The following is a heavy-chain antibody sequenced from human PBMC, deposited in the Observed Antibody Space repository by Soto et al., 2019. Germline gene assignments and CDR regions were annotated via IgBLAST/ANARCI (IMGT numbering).Heavy chain of an antibody. CDR3: ARVVHPLMTTAKGAFDI. CDR2: IIPIFGTA. D-gene: IGHD4-17*01. Sequence: ASVKVSCKASGGTFSSYAISWVRQAPGRGLEWMGGIIPIFGTANYAQKFQGRVTITADESTSTAYMELSSLRSEDTAVYYCARVVHPLMTTAKGAFDIWGQGTMVTVSS. V-gene: IGHV1-69*13. J-gene: IGHJ3*02. CDR1: GGTFSSYA.